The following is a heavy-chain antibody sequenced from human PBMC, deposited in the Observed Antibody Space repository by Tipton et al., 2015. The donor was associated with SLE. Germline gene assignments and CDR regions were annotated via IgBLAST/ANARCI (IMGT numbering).Heavy chain of an antibody. CDR3: ARDGPGVSDGMDV. D-gene: IGHD3-10*01. Sequence: SLRLSCAASGFTFSSHAMSWVRQAPGKGLEWVPAISGSGGNTYYADSVKGRFTISRDNSKNTLYLQMNSLRAEDTAVYYCARDGPGVSDGMDVWGQGTTVTVSS. CDR2: ISGSGGNT. J-gene: IGHJ6*02. V-gene: IGHV3-23*01. CDR1: GFTFSSHA.